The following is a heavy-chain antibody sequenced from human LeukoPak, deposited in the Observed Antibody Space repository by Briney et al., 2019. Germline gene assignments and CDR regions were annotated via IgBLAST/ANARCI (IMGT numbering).Heavy chain of an antibody. J-gene: IGHJ4*02. V-gene: IGHV1-18*01. D-gene: IGHD6-19*01. CDR1: GYTFTYYA. CDR3: AREPYSSGHYYYFDS. Sequence: ASVKVSCKTSGYTFTYYAISWVRQAPGQGLEWMGWISAYTGNTNYTQKFKGRVTVTTDTSTSTAYMELRSLTADDTAIYYCAREPYSSGHYYYFDSWGQGTMVTVSS. CDR2: ISAYTGNT.